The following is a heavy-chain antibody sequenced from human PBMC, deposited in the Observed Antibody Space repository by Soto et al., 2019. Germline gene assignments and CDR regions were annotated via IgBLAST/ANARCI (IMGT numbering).Heavy chain of an antibody. CDR3: AREPGRGWLQRGPFDY. J-gene: IGHJ4*02. CDR2: IIPIFGTA. D-gene: IGHD5-12*01. Sequence: SVKVSCKASGGTFSSDAINWVRQAPGQGLEWMGGIIPIFGTANYAQKFQGRVTITADESTSTAYMELSRLRSEETAVYYCAREPGRGWLQRGPFDYWGQGTLVTVSS. CDR1: GGTFSSDA. V-gene: IGHV1-69*13.